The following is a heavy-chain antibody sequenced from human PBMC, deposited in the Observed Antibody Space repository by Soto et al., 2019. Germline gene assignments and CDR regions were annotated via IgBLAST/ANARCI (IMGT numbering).Heavy chain of an antibody. CDR1: GYSINRGYY. Sequence: SETLSLTCSVSGYSINRGYYWGWIRQAPGKGLEWIGSIYHRGATYYAPSLKARAAISLDTSNNHFTLRLTSVTVADTAIYYCARYKYDSRGHDDEHWGQGVLVTVSS. J-gene: IGHJ4*02. CDR3: ARYKYDSRGHDDEH. D-gene: IGHD3-22*01. V-gene: IGHV4-38-2*01. CDR2: IYHRGAT.